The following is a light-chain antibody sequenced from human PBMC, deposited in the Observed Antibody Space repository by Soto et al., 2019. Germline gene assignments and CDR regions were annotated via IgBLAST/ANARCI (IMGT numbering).Light chain of an antibody. CDR1: QSVSSSY. Sequence: EIVLTQSPGTLSLSPGERATLSCRANQSVSSSYLAWYQQKPGQAPRLLIYDASSRATGIPDRFSGSASGTDFTLTISRLEPEDFAVYYCQKYGSSPRTFGQGTKVEIK. CDR2: DAS. V-gene: IGKV3-20*01. CDR3: QKYGSSPRT. J-gene: IGKJ1*01.